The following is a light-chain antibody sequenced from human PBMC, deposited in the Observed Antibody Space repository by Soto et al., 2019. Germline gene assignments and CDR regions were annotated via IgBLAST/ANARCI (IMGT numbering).Light chain of an antibody. Sequence: DIQMTQSPSTLSASVGDRVTITCRASQSISSWLAWYQQKPGKAPKLLIYDASSLESGVPSRFSGSGSGTEFTLTISSLQPDDFANYYCQHYNSYSVTFGQGTKVEIK. CDR3: QHYNSYSVT. J-gene: IGKJ1*01. CDR1: QSISSW. V-gene: IGKV1-5*01. CDR2: DAS.